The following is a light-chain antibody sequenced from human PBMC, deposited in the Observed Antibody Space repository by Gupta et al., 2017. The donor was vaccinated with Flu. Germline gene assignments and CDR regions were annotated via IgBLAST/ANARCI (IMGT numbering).Light chain of an antibody. CDR2: DAA. J-gene: IGKJ1*01. CDR1: QSISIY. V-gene: IGKV3-11*01. Sequence: EIVLTQYPGTLPLSPEERATLSCRASQSISIYLAWYQQTAGQAPRPLIYDAATRATGSPARFSGSGSGTKFTITISSLEPEDFVVYYCQQLNNWPWTFGQGTKVEIK. CDR3: QQLNNWPWT.